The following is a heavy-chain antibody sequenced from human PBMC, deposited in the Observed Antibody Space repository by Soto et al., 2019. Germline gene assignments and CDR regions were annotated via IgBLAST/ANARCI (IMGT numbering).Heavy chain of an antibody. V-gene: IGHV3-30*02. D-gene: IGHD4-17*01. J-gene: IGHJ4*02. CDR1: GFTFGSYG. CDR2: ILYNGTIK. Sequence: GGSLRLSCVASGFTFGSYGMHWVRQAPGKGLEWVAYILYNGTIKSYGDSVKGRFIIFRDNTKSTMYLQMNSLRAEDTATYHCAKEMTTNPFEYWGQGALVTVSS. CDR3: AKEMTTNPFEY.